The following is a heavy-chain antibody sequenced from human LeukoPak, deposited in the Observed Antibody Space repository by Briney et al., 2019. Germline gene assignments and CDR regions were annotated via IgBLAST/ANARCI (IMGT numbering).Heavy chain of an antibody. CDR3: ARVLTGSWDWFDP. J-gene: IGHJ5*02. D-gene: IGHD2-8*02. Sequence: GGSLRLSCAASGFTFSSYAMSWVRQAPGKGLVWVSRINSDGSRTNYADSVKGRFTISRDNAKNTLYLQMSSLRAEDTAVYYCARVLTGSWDWFDPWGQGTLVTVSS. CDR1: GFTFSSYA. V-gene: IGHV3-74*01. CDR2: INSDGSRT.